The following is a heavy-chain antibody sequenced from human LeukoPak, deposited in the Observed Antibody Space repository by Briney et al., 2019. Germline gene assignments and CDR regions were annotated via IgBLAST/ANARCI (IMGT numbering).Heavy chain of an antibody. V-gene: IGHV3-23*01. CDR2: ISGSGGST. CDR3: AKGRRQLLTDY. Sequence: GGSLRLSCAASGFTVSSSYMSWVRQAPGKGLEWVSAISGSGGSTYYADSVKGRFTISRDNSKNTLYLQMNSLRAEDTAVYYCAKGRRQLLTDYWGQGTLVTVSS. CDR1: GFTVSSSY. D-gene: IGHD2-2*01. J-gene: IGHJ4*02.